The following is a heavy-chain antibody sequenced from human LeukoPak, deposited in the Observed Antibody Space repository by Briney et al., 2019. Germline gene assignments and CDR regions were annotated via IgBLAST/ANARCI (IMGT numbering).Heavy chain of an antibody. CDR2: ISSSSSYI. J-gene: IGHJ2*01. CDR1: GFTFTSHS. CDR3: ARDWRNKYSNSWSRGEWYFDL. Sequence: GGSLRLSCAASGFTFTSHSLNWVRQAPGKGLEWVSSISSSSSYIYYADSVKGRFSISRDNARNSQYLQMNSLTAEDTAVYYCARDWRNKYSNSWSRGEWYFDLWGRGTLVTVSS. V-gene: IGHV3-21*01. D-gene: IGHD6-13*01.